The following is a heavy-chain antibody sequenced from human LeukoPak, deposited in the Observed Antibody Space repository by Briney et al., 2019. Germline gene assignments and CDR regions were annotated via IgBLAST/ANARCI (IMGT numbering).Heavy chain of an antibody. CDR3: ARGTWRARAFDI. D-gene: IGHD1-1*01. J-gene: IGHJ3*02. Sequence: GGSLRLSCAASGFSFSTYAMSWVRQAPGKGLEWVSGISDSGGSTYYADSVKGRFTISRDNAKNSLYLQMNSLRAEDTAVYYCARGTWRARAFDIWGQGTMVTVSS. CDR1: GFSFSTYA. CDR2: ISDSGGST. V-gene: IGHV3-23*01.